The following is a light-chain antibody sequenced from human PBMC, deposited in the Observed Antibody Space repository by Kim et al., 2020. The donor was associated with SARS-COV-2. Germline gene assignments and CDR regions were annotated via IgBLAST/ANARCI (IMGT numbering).Light chain of an antibody. V-gene: IGKV1-9*01. Sequence: AAVGDTVTITCRASPGISSNLAWYQQRPGKAPSLLIYSAFTLHSGGPSRFSGSGSGTDFTLTITSLQPEDFATYHCQQHHSFPLTFGGGTKVDIK. J-gene: IGKJ4*01. CDR3: QQHHSFPLT. CDR1: PGISSN. CDR2: SAF.